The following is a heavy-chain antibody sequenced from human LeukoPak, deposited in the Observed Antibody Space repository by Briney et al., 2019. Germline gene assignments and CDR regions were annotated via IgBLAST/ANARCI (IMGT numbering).Heavy chain of an antibody. J-gene: IGHJ4*02. V-gene: IGHV1-2*02. Sequence: ASVKVSCKASGYTFTGYFMHWVRQAPGQGLEWMGWINPNSGGTNYAQKFQGRVTMTRDTSTSTVHMELSSLRSEDTAVYYCARDGWFYYDSSDYSGFDYWGQGTLVTVSS. CDR2: INPNSGGT. CDR1: GYTFTGYF. CDR3: ARDGWFYYDSSDYSGFDY. D-gene: IGHD3-22*01.